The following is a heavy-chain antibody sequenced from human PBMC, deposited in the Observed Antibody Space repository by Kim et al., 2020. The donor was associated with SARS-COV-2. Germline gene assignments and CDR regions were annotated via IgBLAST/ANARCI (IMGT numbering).Heavy chain of an antibody. Sequence: GGSLRLSCAASGLTFKNNAMPWVRQAPGKGLEWVSAISARGDSTYYAYSVKGLFTISRDNSKTSLFLQMNSRRVDDTAVYYCTEVGLWFWEVPPIWLDP. J-gene: IGHJ5*02. V-gene: IGHV3-23*01. D-gene: IGHD3-10*01. CDR1: GLTFKNNA. CDR3: TEVGLWFWEVPPIWLDP. CDR2: ISARGDST.